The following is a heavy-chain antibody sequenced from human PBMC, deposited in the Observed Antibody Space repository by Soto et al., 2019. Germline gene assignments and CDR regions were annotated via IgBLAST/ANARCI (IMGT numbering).Heavy chain of an antibody. CDR1: GASFTSNDW. CDR3: ASRDPGTSVDY. CDR2: IYRTGST. J-gene: IGHJ4*02. Sequence: PETLSLTCAVSGASFTSNDWWTWVRQPPGRGLEWIGEIYRTGSTNYNPSLKSRVTISLDKSENQFSLKVTSLTAADTAVYYCASRDPGTSVDYWGQGTLVTVSS. D-gene: IGHD1-7*01. V-gene: IGHV4-4*03.